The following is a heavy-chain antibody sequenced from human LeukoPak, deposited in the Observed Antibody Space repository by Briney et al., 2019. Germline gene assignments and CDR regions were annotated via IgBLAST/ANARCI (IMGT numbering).Heavy chain of an antibody. CDR1: GGSISSSNW. D-gene: IGHD6-19*01. CDR3: ARQWHGYYYYYGMDV. V-gene: IGHV4-4*02. Sequence: SGTLSLTCAVSGGSISSSNWWSWVRQPPGKGLEWIGEIYHSGSTNYNPSLKSRVSISVDKSKNQFSLKLSSVTAADTAVYYCARQWHGYYYYYGMDVWGQGTTVTVSS. CDR2: IYHSGST. J-gene: IGHJ6*02.